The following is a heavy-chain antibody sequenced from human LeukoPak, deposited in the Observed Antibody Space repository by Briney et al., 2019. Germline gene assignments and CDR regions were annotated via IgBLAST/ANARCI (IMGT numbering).Heavy chain of an antibody. CDR3: AKDRCSNGIGCYYYYMDV. CDR2: IQYDGSNE. J-gene: IGHJ6*03. CDR1: GFTFSSYG. D-gene: IGHD2-8*01. Sequence: PGGSLRLFCAASGFTFSSYGMHWVRQAPGKGLEWVAYIQYDGSNEQYADSVKGRSSISRDSSKNILYLQLNSLRAEDTAVYYCAKDRCSNGIGCYYYYMDVWGKGTTVAISS. V-gene: IGHV3-30*02.